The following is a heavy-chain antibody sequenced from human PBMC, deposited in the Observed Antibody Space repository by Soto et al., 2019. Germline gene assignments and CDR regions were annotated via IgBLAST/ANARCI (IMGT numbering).Heavy chain of an antibody. Sequence: QVPLVQSGAEVKKPGASVKVSCKASGYTFTSYGISWVRQAPGQGLEWMGWISANNGNTNYAQKLQGRVTMTTDTSTSTAYMELRSLRSDDTAVYYCARVQGFVVVAATPLDYWGQGTLVTVSS. CDR3: ARVQGFVVVAATPLDY. V-gene: IGHV1-18*01. CDR1: GYTFTSYG. J-gene: IGHJ4*02. CDR2: ISANNGNT. D-gene: IGHD2-15*01.